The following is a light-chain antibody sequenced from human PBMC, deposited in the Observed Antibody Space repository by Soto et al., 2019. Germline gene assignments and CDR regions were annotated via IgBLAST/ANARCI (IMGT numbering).Light chain of an antibody. CDR2: GAS. CDR1: QSVSSN. V-gene: IGKV3-15*01. J-gene: IGKJ1*01. CDR3: QEYNTWPWT. Sequence: ETVMTQSPATLSVSPGERATLSCRASQSVSSNLAWYQQKLGQAPRVLIYGASTRATGTPDRFSGSGSGTEFILTISSLQSEDFAVYYCQEYNTWPWTFGQGTKVDIK.